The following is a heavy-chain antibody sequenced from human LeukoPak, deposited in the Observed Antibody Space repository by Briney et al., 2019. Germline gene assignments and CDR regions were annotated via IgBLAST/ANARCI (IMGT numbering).Heavy chain of an antibody. CDR2: IYHSGST. V-gene: IGHV4-30-2*01. Sequence: PSQTLSLTCAVSGGSLSSGGYSWSWIRQPPGKGLEWIGYIYHSGSTYYNPSLKSRVTISVDRSKNQFSLKLSSVTAADTAVYYCARVSPDYGDYFDYWGQGTLVTVSS. J-gene: IGHJ4*02. D-gene: IGHD4-17*01. CDR1: GGSLSSGGYS. CDR3: ARVSPDYGDYFDY.